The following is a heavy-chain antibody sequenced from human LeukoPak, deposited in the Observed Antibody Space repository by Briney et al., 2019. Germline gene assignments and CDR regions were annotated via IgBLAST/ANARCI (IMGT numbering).Heavy chain of an antibody. J-gene: IGHJ4*02. D-gene: IGHD3-22*01. CDR2: ISSSSSTI. CDR3: ASHGPYYYDSSGYYGFDY. Sequence: PGGSLRLSCAASGFTFSSYSMNWVRQAPGKGLEWVSYISSSSSTIYYADSVKGRFTISRDNAKNSLYLQMNSLRAEDTAVYYCASHGPYYYDSSGYYGFDYWGQGTLVTVSS. CDR1: GFTFSSYS. V-gene: IGHV3-48*01.